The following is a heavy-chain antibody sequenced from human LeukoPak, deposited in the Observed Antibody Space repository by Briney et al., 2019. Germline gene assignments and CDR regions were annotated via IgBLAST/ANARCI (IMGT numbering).Heavy chain of an antibody. J-gene: IGHJ4*02. CDR1: GYTFTSYG. CDR2: ISAYNGNT. V-gene: IGHV1-18*01. D-gene: IGHD3-22*01. CDR3: ARDPPEDYYDSSGCYLFDY. Sequence: ASVKVSCKASGYTFTSYGISWVRQAPGQGLEWMGWISAYNGNTNYAQKLQGRVTMTTDTSTSTAYMELRSLRSDDTAVYYCARDPPEDYYDSSGCYLFDYWGQGTLVTVSS.